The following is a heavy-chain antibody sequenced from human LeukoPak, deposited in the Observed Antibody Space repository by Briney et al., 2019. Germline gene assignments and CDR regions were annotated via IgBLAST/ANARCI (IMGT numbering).Heavy chain of an antibody. V-gene: IGHV4-34*01. J-gene: IGHJ4*02. D-gene: IGHD6-13*01. CDR3: AREGEQQLVLWGY. CDR2: VSHSGST. Sequence: PSETLSLTCDVSGGSISRGDYHWSWIRQPPGKGLEWIGEVSHSGSTNYNPSLKSRVTISVDTSKNQFSLKLSSVTAADTAVYYCAREGEQQLVLWGYWGQGTLVTVSS. CDR1: GGSISRGDYH.